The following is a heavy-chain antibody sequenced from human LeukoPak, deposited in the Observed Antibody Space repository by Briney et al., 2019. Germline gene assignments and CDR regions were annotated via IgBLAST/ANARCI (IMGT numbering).Heavy chain of an antibody. V-gene: IGHV4-34*01. CDR3: ARGQGTVTTH. CDR2: INHSGSA. Sequence: SETLSLTCAVSGGSFSGYYWTWIRQPPGKGLEWIGEINHSGSANYSPSLSSRVTISLDMSENQFSLKLTSVTAADTAVYYCARGQGTVTTHWGQGALVTVSS. CDR1: GGSFSGYY. D-gene: IGHD4-17*01. J-gene: IGHJ4*02.